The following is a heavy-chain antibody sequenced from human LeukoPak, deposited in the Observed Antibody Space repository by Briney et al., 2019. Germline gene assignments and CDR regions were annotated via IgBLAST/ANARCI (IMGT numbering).Heavy chain of an antibody. J-gene: IGHJ4*02. V-gene: IGHV3-7*01. Sequence: GGSLRLSCAASGFTFSRYWMSWVRQAPGKGLEWVANIKQDGSDMYYVDSVKGRFTISRDDAKSSLYLQMDSLRVGDTAVYYCARDSTVGRYWGQGTLVTVSS. D-gene: IGHD2-8*02. CDR1: GFTFSRYW. CDR2: IKQDGSDM. CDR3: ARDSTVGRY.